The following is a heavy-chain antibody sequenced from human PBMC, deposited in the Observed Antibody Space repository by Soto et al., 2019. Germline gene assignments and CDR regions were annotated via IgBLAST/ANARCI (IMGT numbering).Heavy chain of an antibody. V-gene: IGHV1-3*01. CDR2: INAGNGNT. CDR3: ARVGITIFGVIRRHFDY. D-gene: IGHD3-3*01. Sequence: GTSVKVSCKASGYTYTSYAMHWVRQAPGQRLEWMGWINAGNGNTKYSQKFQGRVTITRDTSASTAYMELSSLRSEDTAVYYCARVGITIFGVIRRHFDYWGQGTLVTVSS. CDR1: GYTYTSYA. J-gene: IGHJ4*02.